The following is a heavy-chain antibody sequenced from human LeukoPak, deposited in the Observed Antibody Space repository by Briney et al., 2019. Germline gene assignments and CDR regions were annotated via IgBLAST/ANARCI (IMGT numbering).Heavy chain of an antibody. CDR1: GFVFNEHG. CDR3: ARAPITSPFYFDY. V-gene: IGHV3-20*04. J-gene: IGHJ4*02. CDR2: INWSGKST. D-gene: IGHD2-2*01. Sequence: GGSLRLSCTASGFVFNEHGMTWVRQVPGKGLEWVSGINWSGKSTSYGDPVRGRFTISRDNAKNSLSLQMDSLRAEDTALYYCARAPITSPFYFDYWGQGTLVTVSS.